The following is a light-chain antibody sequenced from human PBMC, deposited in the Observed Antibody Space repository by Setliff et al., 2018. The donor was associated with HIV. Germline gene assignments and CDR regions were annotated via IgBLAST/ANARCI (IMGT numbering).Light chain of an antibody. CDR1: SSDIGDTYS. CDR3: SSWTISRTLD. J-gene: IGLJ1*01. CDR2: DAT. V-gene: IGLV2-14*03. Sequence: QSALAQPASVSGSPGQSITISCIGTSSDIGDTYSIAWYQQHPGKVPKLLIYDATLRPSGVSSRFSASKSGNTASLTISGLQSEDEATYYCSSWTISRTLDFGTGTKVTVL.